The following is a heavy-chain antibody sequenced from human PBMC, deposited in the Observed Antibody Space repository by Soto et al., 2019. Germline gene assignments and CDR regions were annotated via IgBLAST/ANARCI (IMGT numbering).Heavy chain of an antibody. V-gene: IGHV4-39*01. CDR1: GDSISSSIYY. CDR3: ARSYHLDYSGRIFDS. D-gene: IGHD3-10*01. CDR2: MYHSGST. J-gene: IGHJ4*02. Sequence: PSETLSLTCTVSGDSISSSIYYWGWIRQPPGKGLEWIGTMYHSGSTYYNPSLESRVTISVDTSKNQFSLKLNSVTAADTAVYYCARSYHLDYSGRIFDSWGQGTLVTVSS.